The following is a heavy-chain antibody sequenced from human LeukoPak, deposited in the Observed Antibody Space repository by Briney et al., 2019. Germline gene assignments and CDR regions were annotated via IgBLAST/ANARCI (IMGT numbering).Heavy chain of an antibody. D-gene: IGHD6-13*01. CDR3: ARVRIRIAAAGRGPGTFDY. V-gene: IGHV1-24*01. CDR1: GYTLIELS. CDR2: FDPKNGET. J-gene: IGHJ4*02. Sequence: ASVKVSCKVSGYTLIELSMHWVRQAPGIGLEWMGGFDPKNGETIYPHKFQGRVTMTRDTSISTAYMELSRLRSDDTAVYYCARVRIRIAAAGRGPGTFDYWGQGTLVTVSS.